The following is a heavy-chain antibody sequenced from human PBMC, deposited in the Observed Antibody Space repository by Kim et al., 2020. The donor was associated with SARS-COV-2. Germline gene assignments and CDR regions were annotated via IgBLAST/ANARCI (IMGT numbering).Heavy chain of an antibody. V-gene: IGHV1-69*04. J-gene: IGHJ4*02. CDR3: ARVEPYYGSGDY. D-gene: IGHD3-10*01. Sequence: NYPQKYQGGVTMTADKSTSTAYMELSSLRSEDTAVYYCARVEPYYGSGDYWGQGTLVTVSS.